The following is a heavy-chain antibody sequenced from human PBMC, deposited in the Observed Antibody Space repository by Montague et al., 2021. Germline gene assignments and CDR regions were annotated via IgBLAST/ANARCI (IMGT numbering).Heavy chain of an antibody. Sequence: SDTLSLTCTVSGASITGNIYYWGWIRESPGKGPEWIGSIYYSGNSFYQPSLKSRITMAVDTSKNQFSLKLSSVTAADTAIYYCARVFSSWYVGWFDPWGQGILVTVSS. CDR3: ARVFSSWYVGWFDP. V-gene: IGHV4-39*07. J-gene: IGHJ5*02. CDR2: IYYSGNS. D-gene: IGHD6-13*01. CDR1: GASITGNIYY.